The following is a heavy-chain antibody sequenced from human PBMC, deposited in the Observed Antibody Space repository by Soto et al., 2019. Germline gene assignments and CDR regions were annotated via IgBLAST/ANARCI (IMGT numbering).Heavy chain of an antibody. CDR3: AREFAAYCGGDCYSYFDY. J-gene: IGHJ4*02. D-gene: IGHD2-21*02. Sequence: GGSLRLSCAASGFTFSSYAMHWVRQAPGKGLEWVAVISYDGSNKYYADSVKGRFTISRDNSKNTLYLQMNSLRAEDTAVYYCAREFAAYCGGDCYSYFDYWGQGTLVTVSS. CDR2: ISYDGSNK. V-gene: IGHV3-30-3*01. CDR1: GFTFSSYA.